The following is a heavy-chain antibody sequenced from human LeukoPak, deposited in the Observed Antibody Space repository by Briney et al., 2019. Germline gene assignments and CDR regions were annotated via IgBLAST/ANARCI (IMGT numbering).Heavy chain of an antibody. CDR1: GGSFGLYH. Sequence: SETLSLTCTVSGGSFGLYHWSWIRQPPGKGLEWIGYIFYNGSTKYNISLKSRLTISLDTSKNQFYLKLSSVTGGDTAVYYCARDRAAGSDWLHPWGQGTLVTVSS. V-gene: IGHV4-59*01. D-gene: IGHD3-10*01. J-gene: IGHJ5*02. CDR2: IFYNGST. CDR3: ARDRAAGSDWLHP.